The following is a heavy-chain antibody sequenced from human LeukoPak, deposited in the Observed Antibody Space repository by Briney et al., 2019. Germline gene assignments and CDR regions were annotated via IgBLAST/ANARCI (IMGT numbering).Heavy chain of an antibody. V-gene: IGHV5-51*01. CDR2: MYPCDSDT. CDR1: GYSFSTYW. Sequence: GESLKISCRGSGYSFSTYWVAWVRPMPGKGLEWMGIMYPCDSDTRYSPSFQGQFTISADKSISTAYLQWSSLKASDTAMYYCARRDGYNMGAFDIWGQGTMVTVSS. D-gene: IGHD5-24*01. CDR3: ARRDGYNMGAFDI. J-gene: IGHJ3*02.